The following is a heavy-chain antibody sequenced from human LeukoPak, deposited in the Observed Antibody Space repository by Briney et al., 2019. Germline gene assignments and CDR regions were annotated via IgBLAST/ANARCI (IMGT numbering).Heavy chain of an antibody. CDR3: ARGCDDYVWGSYLYYFDY. D-gene: IGHD3-16*01. Sequence: PSETLSLTCAVYGGSFSGYYWSWIRQPPGKGLEWIGEINHSGSTNYNPSLKSRVTISVDTSKNQFSLKLSSVTAADTAVYYCARGCDDYVWGSYLYYFDYWGQGTLVTVSS. CDR2: INHSGST. CDR1: GGSFSGYY. V-gene: IGHV4-34*01. J-gene: IGHJ4*02.